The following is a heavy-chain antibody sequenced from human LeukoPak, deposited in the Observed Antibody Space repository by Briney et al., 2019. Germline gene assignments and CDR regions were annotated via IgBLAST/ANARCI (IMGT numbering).Heavy chain of an antibody. D-gene: IGHD3-22*01. CDR3: ARYKESGYSDY. Sequence: TSETLSLTCTVSGASISSYYWSWIRQPPGKGLEWIGYIYYSGSTNYNPSLKSRVTMSVDTSKNQFSLKLNSVTAAGAAVYYCARYKESGYSDYWGQGTLVTVSS. V-gene: IGHV4-59*01. CDR2: IYYSGST. CDR1: GASISSYY. J-gene: IGHJ4*02.